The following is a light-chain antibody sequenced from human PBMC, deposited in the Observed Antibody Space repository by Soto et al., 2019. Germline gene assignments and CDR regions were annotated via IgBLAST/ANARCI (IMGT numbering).Light chain of an antibody. J-gene: IGLJ3*02. Sequence: SYELTQPPSLSVAPGQTATITCGGDDIGSQTVHWYRLKPGQAPVLVVHDDSRRPSGTPDRVSGSNSGDTATLTISRVEAGDEANYYSHVWKAYSHHRVFGGGTKLTVL. V-gene: IGLV3-21*02. CDR3: HVWKAYSHHRV. CDR1: DIGSQT. CDR2: DDS.